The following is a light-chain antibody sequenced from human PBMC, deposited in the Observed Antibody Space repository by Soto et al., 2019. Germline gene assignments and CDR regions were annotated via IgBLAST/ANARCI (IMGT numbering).Light chain of an antibody. CDR3: QQSYNSPLT. J-gene: IGKJ4*01. CDR1: QNIAKY. V-gene: IGKV1-39*01. CDR2: AAS. Sequence: DIQMTQSPSSLSASVGDRVTITCRASQNIAKYLTWFQQKPGKAPKLLIYAASTLQSGVTSRFSGSGSGTDFTLTISDLQPEDFASYYCQQSYNSPLTFGGGTKVEIK.